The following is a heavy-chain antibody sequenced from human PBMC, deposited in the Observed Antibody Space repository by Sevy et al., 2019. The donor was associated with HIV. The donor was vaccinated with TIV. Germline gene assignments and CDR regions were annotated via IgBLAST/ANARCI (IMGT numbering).Heavy chain of an antibody. V-gene: IGHV3-11*01. Sequence: GGSLRLSCAASGFTFSDYYMSWIRQAPGKGLEWIAYISGSGSIIYYAGSVNGRFTYSRDNDKNSLYLQTNSLRAEATAVYYCARDLSAVAGTACYYGMDVWGQGTTVTVSS. CDR2: ISGSGSII. CDR1: GFTFSDYY. CDR3: ARDLSAVAGTACYYGMDV. J-gene: IGHJ6*02. D-gene: IGHD6-19*01.